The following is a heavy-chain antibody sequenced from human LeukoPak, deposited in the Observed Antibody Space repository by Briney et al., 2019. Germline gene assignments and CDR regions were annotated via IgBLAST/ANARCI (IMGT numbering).Heavy chain of an antibody. CDR1: GFTFNNYG. Sequence: GGSLRLSCAASGFTFNNYGMHWVRQAPGKGLEWVAIISYDGSNTYYADSVKGRFTISRDNSKNTLYLQMNSLRADDTAVYYCVRGLYGDYADYWGQGTLVTVSS. V-gene: IGHV3-30*03. J-gene: IGHJ4*02. CDR2: ISYDGSNT. CDR3: VRGLYGDYADY. D-gene: IGHD4-17*01.